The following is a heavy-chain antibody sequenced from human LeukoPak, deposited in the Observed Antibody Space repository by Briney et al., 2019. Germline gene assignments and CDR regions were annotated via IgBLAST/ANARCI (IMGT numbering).Heavy chain of an antibody. V-gene: IGHV3-23*01. J-gene: IGHJ4*02. CDR1: GFTFSSYA. CDR2: ISGSGGST. CDR3: AKDYESGDIVVVVAAFDYFDY. D-gene: IGHD2-15*01. Sequence: GGSLRLSCAASGFTFSSYAMSWVRQAPGKGLEWVSAISGSGGSTYYADSVKGRFTISRDNSKNTLYLQTNSLRAEDTAVYYCAKDYESGDIVVVVAAFDYFDYWGQGTLVTVSS.